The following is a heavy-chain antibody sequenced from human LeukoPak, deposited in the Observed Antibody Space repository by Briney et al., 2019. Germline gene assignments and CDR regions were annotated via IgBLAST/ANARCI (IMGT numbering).Heavy chain of an antibody. CDR3: AKDSIIAVAGY. J-gene: IGHJ4*02. CDR2: ISASGGTT. CDR1: QLTFNRYV. D-gene: IGHD6-19*01. Sequence: GGSLRLSCTSSQLTFNRYVMAWVRQAPGKGLEWVSTISASGGTTYYADSVQGRFTISRDNSKNTLYLQMNSLRAEDTAVYYCAKDSIIAVAGYWGQGTLVTVSS. V-gene: IGHV3-23*01.